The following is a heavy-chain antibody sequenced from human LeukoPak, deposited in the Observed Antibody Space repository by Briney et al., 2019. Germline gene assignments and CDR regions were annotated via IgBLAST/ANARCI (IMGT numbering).Heavy chain of an antibody. V-gene: IGHV3-33*01. Sequence: PGRSLRLSCAASGFTFSSYGMHWVRQAPGKGLEWVAVIWYDGSNKYYADSVEGRFTISRDSSKNTLYLQMNSLRAEDTAVYYCAREGGDIVVVPAAGWFDPWGQGTLVTVSS. CDR3: AREGGDIVVVPAAGWFDP. CDR2: IWYDGSNK. D-gene: IGHD2-2*01. CDR1: GFTFSSYG. J-gene: IGHJ5*02.